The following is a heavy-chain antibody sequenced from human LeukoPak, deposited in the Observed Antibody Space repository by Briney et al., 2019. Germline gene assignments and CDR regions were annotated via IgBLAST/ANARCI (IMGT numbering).Heavy chain of an antibody. CDR1: VDSISSYY. D-gene: IGHD4-11*01. Sequence: SETLSLTCTVSVDSISSYYWSWIRQPPGKGLEWLGYIYYRGSANYNPSLKSRVTISIDASKNQFSLKLTSVTAADTAVYYCARLLHDWFDSWGQGTLVTVSS. CDR2: IYYRGSA. CDR3: ARLLHDWFDS. J-gene: IGHJ5*01. V-gene: IGHV4-59*08.